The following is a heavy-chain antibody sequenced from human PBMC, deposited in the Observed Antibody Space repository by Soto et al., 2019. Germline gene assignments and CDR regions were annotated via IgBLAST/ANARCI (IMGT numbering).Heavy chain of an antibody. CDR2: ISYDGSNK. CDR1: GFTFSSYA. Sequence: QVQLVESGGGVVQPGRSLRLSCAASGFTFSSYAMHWVRQAPGKGLEWVAVISYDGSNKYYADSVKGRFTISRDNSKNTLYLQMNSLRAEDTAVYYCATGEVGATSGFYFDYWGQGTLVTVSS. D-gene: IGHD2-15*01. CDR3: ATGEVGATSGFYFDY. V-gene: IGHV3-30-3*01. J-gene: IGHJ4*02.